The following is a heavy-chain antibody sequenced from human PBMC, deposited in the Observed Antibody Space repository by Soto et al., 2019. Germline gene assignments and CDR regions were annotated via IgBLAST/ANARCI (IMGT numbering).Heavy chain of an antibody. CDR1: GGTFSSYA. Sequence: VASVKVSCKASGGTFSSYAISWVRQAPGQGLEWMGGIIPIFGTANYAQKFQGRVTITADESTSTAYMELSSLRSEDTAVYYCAMDSVLRYFDWLSVMAYYYGMDVWGQGTTVTVSS. CDR2: IIPIFGTA. J-gene: IGHJ6*02. D-gene: IGHD3-9*01. V-gene: IGHV1-69*13. CDR3: AMDSVLRYFDWLSVMAYYYGMDV.